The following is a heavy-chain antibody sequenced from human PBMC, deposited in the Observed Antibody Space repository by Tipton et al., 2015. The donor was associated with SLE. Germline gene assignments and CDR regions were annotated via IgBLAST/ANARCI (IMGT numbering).Heavy chain of an antibody. J-gene: IGHJ4*02. D-gene: IGHD2-2*01. Sequence: TLSLTCTVSGVSISSYYWSWIRQPPGKGLEWIAFIFYSGTTSYNPSLKSRVTISGDTSKNQLSLKLSSVTAADTAVYYCARHYAFPFAYWGQGALVTVSS. CDR3: ARHYAFPFAY. V-gene: IGHV4-59*08. CDR1: GVSISSYY. CDR2: IFYSGTT.